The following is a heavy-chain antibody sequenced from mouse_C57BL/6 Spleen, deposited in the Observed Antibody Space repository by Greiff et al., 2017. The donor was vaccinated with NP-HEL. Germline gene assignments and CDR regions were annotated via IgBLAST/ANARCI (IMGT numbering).Heavy chain of an antibody. CDR3: ARGLPYFDY. D-gene: IGHD5-5*01. V-gene: IGHV5-16*01. CDR2: INYDGSST. Sequence: VMLVESEGGLVQPGSSMKLSCTASGFTFSDYYMAWVRQVPEKGLEWVANINYDGSSTYYLDSLKSRFIISRDNAKNILYLQMSSLKSEDTATYYCARGLPYFDYWGQGTTLTVSS. J-gene: IGHJ2*01. CDR1: GFTFSDYY.